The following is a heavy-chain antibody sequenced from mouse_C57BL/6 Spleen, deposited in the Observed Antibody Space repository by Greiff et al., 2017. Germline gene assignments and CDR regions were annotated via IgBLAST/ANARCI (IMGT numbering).Heavy chain of an antibody. CDR2: IYPGSGST. J-gene: IGHJ1*03. CDR3: AHYYGSRGYFDV. Sequence: QVHVKQPGAELVKPGASVKMSCKASGYTFTSYWITWVKQRPGQGLEWIGDIYPGSGSTNYNEKFKSKATLTVDTSSSTAYMQLSSLTSEDSAVYYCAHYYGSRGYFDVWGTGTTVTVSS. V-gene: IGHV1-55*01. D-gene: IGHD1-1*01. CDR1: GYTFTSYW.